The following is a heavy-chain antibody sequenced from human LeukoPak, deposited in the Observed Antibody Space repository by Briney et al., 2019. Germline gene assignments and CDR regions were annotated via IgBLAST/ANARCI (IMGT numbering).Heavy chain of an antibody. Sequence: GGSLKLSCAASGLSFSGSSVHWVRQASGKGLEWVGRLRIVDKSYAPEYTASVRGRFTISRDDSKNTAYLQMNSLKTEDTAVYYCTGITLAVWGQGTLVTVSS. J-gene: IGHJ4*02. D-gene: IGHD6-19*01. CDR1: GLSFSGSS. V-gene: IGHV3-73*01. CDR3: TGITLAV. CDR2: LRIVDKSYAP.